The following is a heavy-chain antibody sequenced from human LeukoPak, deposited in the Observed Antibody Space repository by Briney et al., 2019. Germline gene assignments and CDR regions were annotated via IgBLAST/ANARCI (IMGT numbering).Heavy chain of an antibody. Sequence: GGSLRLSCAASGFTFSSYWMSWVRQAPGKGLEWVANIKQDGSEKYYVDSVKGRFTISRDNAKNSLYLQMNSLRAEDTAVYYCAGGGGNDAFDIWGQGTMVTVSS. CDR3: AGGGGNDAFDI. CDR1: GFTFSSYW. J-gene: IGHJ3*02. V-gene: IGHV3-7*04. D-gene: IGHD1-26*01. CDR2: IKQDGSEK.